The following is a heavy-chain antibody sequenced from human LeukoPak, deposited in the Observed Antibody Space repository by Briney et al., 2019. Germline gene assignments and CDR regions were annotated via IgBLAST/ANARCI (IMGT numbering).Heavy chain of an antibody. CDR3: ASGAYSFYYMDV. CDR1: GGSFSGYY. V-gene: IGHV4-34*01. Sequence: SETLSLTCAVYGGSFSGYYWSWIRQPPGKGLEWIGEINHSGSTNYNPSLKSRVTISVDTSKNQFSLKLSSVTAADTAVYYCASGAYSFYYMDVWGKGTTVTISS. CDR2: INHSGST. D-gene: IGHD5-18*01. J-gene: IGHJ6*03.